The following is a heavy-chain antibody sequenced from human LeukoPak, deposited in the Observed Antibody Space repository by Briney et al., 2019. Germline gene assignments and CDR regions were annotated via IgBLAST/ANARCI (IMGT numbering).Heavy chain of an antibody. V-gene: IGHV3-48*03. CDR3: VRDNPRCCGVIPANIDDY. D-gene: IGHD2-21*01. J-gene: IGHJ4*02. CDR1: GFTFDDYA. CDR2: INGGGSPI. Sequence: PGRSLRLFCAASGFTFDDYAMHWVRQAPGKGLEWVSYINGGGSPIFYADSVRGRFTISRDNAKNSLYLQMNSLRAEDTAVYYCVRDNPRCCGVIPANIDDYWGQGTLVTVSS.